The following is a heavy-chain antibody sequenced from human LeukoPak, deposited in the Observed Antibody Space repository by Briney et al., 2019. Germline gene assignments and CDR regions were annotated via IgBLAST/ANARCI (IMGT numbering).Heavy chain of an antibody. J-gene: IGHJ4*02. CDR1: GFTFSSYS. CDR2: ISSSSSYI. V-gene: IGHV3-21*01. D-gene: IGHD3-10*01. Sequence: GGSLRLSCAASGFTFSSYSMNWDRQAPGKGLEWVSSISSSSSYIYYADSVKGRFTISRDNAKNSLYLQMNSLRAEDTAVYYCARAHYYGSAPWDPYYFDYWGQGTLVTVSS. CDR3: ARAHYYGSAPWDPYYFDY.